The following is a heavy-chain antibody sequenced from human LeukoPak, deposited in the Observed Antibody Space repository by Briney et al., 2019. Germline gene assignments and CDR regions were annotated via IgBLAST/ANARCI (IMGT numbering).Heavy chain of an antibody. J-gene: IGHJ4*02. CDR3: AREGYYVLDY. D-gene: IGHD1-26*01. Sequence: SETLSLTCAVYGGSFSGYHWSWIRQPPGKGLEWIGEINHSGSTNYNPSLKSRVTISVDTSKNQFSLKLSSVTAADTAVYYCAREGYYVLDYWGQGTLVTVSS. V-gene: IGHV4-34*01. CDR2: INHSGST. CDR1: GGSFSGYH.